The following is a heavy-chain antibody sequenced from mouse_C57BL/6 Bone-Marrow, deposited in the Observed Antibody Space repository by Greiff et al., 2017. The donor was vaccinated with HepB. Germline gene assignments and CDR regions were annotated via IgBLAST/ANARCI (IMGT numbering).Heavy chain of an antibody. CDR3: ARSGVDY. CDR1: GYTFTDYY. J-gene: IGHJ4*01. V-gene: IGHV1-76*01. Sequence: VQLQQSGAELVRTGASVKLSCKASGYTFTDYYINWVKQRPGQGLEWIARIYPGSGNTYYNEKFKGKATLTAEKSSSTAYMQLSRLTSEDSAVYFCARSGVDYWGQGTSVTVSS. D-gene: IGHD3-2*02. CDR2: IYPGSGNT.